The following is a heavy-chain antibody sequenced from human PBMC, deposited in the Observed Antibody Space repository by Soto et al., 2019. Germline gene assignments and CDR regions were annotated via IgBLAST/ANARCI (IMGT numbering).Heavy chain of an antibody. V-gene: IGHV1-69*01. Sequence: QVQLVQSGAEVKKPGSSVKISCNASGGTFSSYAISWVRQAPGQGLESMGGIIPAFGTANYAQKFQGRVTINADESTGTIYLELSSLGCEDTAVYYCARGWNDFPHWGQGTLVTVSS. CDR3: ARGWNDFPH. J-gene: IGHJ1*01. D-gene: IGHD1-1*01. CDR1: GGTFSSYA. CDR2: IIPAFGTA.